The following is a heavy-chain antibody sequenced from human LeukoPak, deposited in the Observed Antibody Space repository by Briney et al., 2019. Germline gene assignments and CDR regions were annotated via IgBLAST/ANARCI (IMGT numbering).Heavy chain of an antibody. CDR1: GFTFSSQG. CDR3: AKDRSDYYYDTTGPLNY. Sequence: PGGSLRLSCAASGFTFSSQGMHWVRQAPGKGREGVAFIRHDGSSKYYADSVKGRFTISRDNSKNTLYVQMNSLRAEDTAVYYCAKDRSDYYYDTTGPLNYWGQGTLVTVCS. V-gene: IGHV3-30*02. CDR2: IRHDGSSK. D-gene: IGHD3-22*01. J-gene: IGHJ4*02.